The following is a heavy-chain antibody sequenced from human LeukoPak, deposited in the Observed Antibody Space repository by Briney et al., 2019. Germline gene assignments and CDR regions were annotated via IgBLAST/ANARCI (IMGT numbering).Heavy chain of an antibody. CDR2: IYYSGST. J-gene: IGHJ4*02. Sequence: SETLSLTCTVSGGSISSYYWSWIRQPPGKGLEWIGYIYYSGSTNYNPSLKSRVTISVDTSKNQFSLKLSSVTAADTAVYYCARGDGGAAARDYWGQGTLVTVSS. CDR3: ARGDGGAAARDY. D-gene: IGHD1-26*01. V-gene: IGHV4-59*01. CDR1: GGSISSYY.